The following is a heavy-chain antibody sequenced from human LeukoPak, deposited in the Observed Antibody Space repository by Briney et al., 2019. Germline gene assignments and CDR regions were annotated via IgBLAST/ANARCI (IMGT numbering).Heavy chain of an antibody. J-gene: IGHJ4*02. CDR3: ARAKKDYGDYFEQETNLDY. V-gene: IGHV4-34*01. D-gene: IGHD4-17*01. CDR1: GGSLSGYY. Sequence: SETLSLTCAVYGGSLSGYYWSWIRHPPRKGREWIGEINHGGGTNNNPSLQSRVTLSVDTSQNQFSLKLSPVTAADTAVYYCARAKKDYGDYFEQETNLDYWGQGTLVTVSS. CDR2: INHGGGT.